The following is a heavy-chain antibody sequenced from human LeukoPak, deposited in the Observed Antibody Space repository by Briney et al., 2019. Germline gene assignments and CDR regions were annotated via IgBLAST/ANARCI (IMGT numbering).Heavy chain of an antibody. Sequence: SETLSLTCAVYGGSFSGYYWSWIRQPPGKGLEWIGEINHSGSTNYNPSLKSRVTISVDTSKNQFSLKLSSVTAADTAVYYCARGLPAVEDIVVVVAATRSSDSSASSDSSTRGFDYWGQGTLVTVSS. CDR1: GGSFSGYY. CDR2: INHSGST. V-gene: IGHV4-34*01. D-gene: IGHD2-15*01. J-gene: IGHJ4*02. CDR3: ARGLPAVEDIVVVVAATRSSDSSASSDSSTRGFDY.